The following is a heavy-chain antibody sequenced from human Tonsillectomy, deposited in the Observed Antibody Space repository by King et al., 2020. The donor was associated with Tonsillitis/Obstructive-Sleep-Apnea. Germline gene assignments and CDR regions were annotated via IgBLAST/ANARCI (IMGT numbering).Heavy chain of an antibody. Sequence: QLVQSGAEVKKPGASVKVSCKASGYTFTSYGISWVRQAPGQGREWMGLISAYNGNTNYSQELQGRVTMTTDTSTSTAYMELRSLRSDDTAVYYCARGKEDYDILTGYYIPHNFDYWGQGTLVTVSS. J-gene: IGHJ4*02. V-gene: IGHV1-18*01. CDR3: ARGKEDYDILTGYYIPHNFDY. CDR2: ISAYNGNT. D-gene: IGHD3-9*01. CDR1: GYTFTSYG.